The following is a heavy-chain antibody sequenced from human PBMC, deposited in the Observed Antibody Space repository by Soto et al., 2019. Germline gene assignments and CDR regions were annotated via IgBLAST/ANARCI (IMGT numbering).Heavy chain of an antibody. CDR2: ISGGGDTT. V-gene: IGHV3-23*01. CDR3: AKGRGGSGSLTPRVDC. Sequence: EVQLLESGGGLVQPGGSLRLSCAASGFTFNNYAMTWVRQAPGKGLEWVSAISGGGDTTSYADSVKGRFTVSRDGSKNTLYLQMSSLRAEDTALYYCAKGRGGSGSLTPRVDCWDQGTLVTVSS. D-gene: IGHD3-10*01. J-gene: IGHJ4*02. CDR1: GFTFNNYA.